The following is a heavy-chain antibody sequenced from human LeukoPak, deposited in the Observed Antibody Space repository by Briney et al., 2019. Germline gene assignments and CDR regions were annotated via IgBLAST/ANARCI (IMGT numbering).Heavy chain of an antibody. Sequence: PSETLSLTCTVSGGSISSGGYYWSWIRQPPGKGLEWIGEINHSGSTNYNPSLKSRVTISVDTSKNQFSLKLSSVTAADTAVYYCARRRYYYGSGSYYSNANYFDYWGQGTLVTVSS. CDR3: ARRRYYYGSGSYYSNANYFDY. J-gene: IGHJ4*02. CDR2: INHSGST. D-gene: IGHD3-10*01. V-gene: IGHV4-39*07. CDR1: GGSISSGGYY.